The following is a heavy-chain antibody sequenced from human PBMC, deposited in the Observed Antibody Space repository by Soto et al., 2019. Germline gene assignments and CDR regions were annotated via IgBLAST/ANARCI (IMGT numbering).Heavy chain of an antibody. Sequence: SETLSLTCTVSGGSISSGGYYWSWIRQHPGKGLEWIGYIYYSGSTYYNPSLKSRVTISVDTSKNQFSLKLSSVTAADTAVYYCARGPXXXGSGSYYWGQGTLVTVSS. CDR1: GGSISSGGYY. V-gene: IGHV4-31*03. D-gene: IGHD3-10*01. CDR3: ARGPXXXGSGSYY. CDR2: IYYSGST. J-gene: IGHJ4*02.